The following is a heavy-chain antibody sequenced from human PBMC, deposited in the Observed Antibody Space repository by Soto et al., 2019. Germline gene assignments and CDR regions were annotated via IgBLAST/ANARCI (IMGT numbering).Heavy chain of an antibody. CDR2: ISWNSGII. J-gene: IGHJ4*02. CDR1: GFTFDDYA. Sequence: EVQLVESGGGLVQPGRSLRLSCAASGFTFDDYAMHWVRQAPGKGLEWVSGISWNSGIIDYADSVKGRFTISRDNAKNSLSLQMKSLRAEDTALYYCAKGYSYGVLEPLGYWGQGTLVTVSS. D-gene: IGHD5-18*01. V-gene: IGHV3-9*01. CDR3: AKGYSYGVLEPLGY.